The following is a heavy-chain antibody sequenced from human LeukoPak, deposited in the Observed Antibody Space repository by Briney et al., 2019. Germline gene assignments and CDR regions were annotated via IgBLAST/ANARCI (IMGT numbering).Heavy chain of an antibody. J-gene: IGHJ5*02. CDR1: GGSFSGYY. D-gene: IGHD6-19*01. CDR3: ARLRAVAGNWFDP. CDR2: INHSGST. Sequence: SETLSLTCAVYGGSFSGYYWSWIRQPPGKGLEWIGEINHSGSTNYNPSLKSRVTISVDSSKNQFSLKLSSVTAADTAVYYCARLRAVAGNWFDPWGQGTLVTVSS. V-gene: IGHV4-34*01.